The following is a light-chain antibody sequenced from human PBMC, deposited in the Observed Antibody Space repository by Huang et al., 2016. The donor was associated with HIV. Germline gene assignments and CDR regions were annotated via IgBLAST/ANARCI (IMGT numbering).Light chain of an antibody. V-gene: IGKV3-15*01. J-gene: IGKJ2*01. Sequence: EIVMTQSPATLSVSPGERATLSCRASQSVSSNLAWYQVKPGQAPRLLIYGASTRATGIPARFSGSGSGTEFTLTIRSLQSEDFAVYYCQQYNKWPAYTFGQGTKLEIK. CDR1: QSVSSN. CDR2: GAS. CDR3: QQYNKWPAYT.